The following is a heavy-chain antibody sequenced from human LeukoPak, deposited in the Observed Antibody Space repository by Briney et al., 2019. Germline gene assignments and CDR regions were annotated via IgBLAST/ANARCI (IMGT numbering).Heavy chain of an antibody. CDR3: ARDRVVWWFGEIDH. CDR1: GFTFSDYY. V-gene: IGHV3-11*01. Sequence: GGSLRLSCAASGFTFSDYYMSWIRQAPGKGLEWVSYISSSGSTIYYADSVKGRFTISRDNAKNSLYLQMNSLRAEDTAVYYCARDRVVWWFGEIDHWGQGTLVTVSS. CDR2: ISSSGSTI. J-gene: IGHJ4*02. D-gene: IGHD3-10*01.